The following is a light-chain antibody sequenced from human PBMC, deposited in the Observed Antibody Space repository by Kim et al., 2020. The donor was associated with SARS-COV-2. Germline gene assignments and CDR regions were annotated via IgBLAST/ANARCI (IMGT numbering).Light chain of an antibody. Sequence: PGQSITIPRTGTSSDVGAYNYVSWYQQHPGKAPKLMIYDVNNRPSGVSNRFSGSKSGNTASLTISGLQAEDEADYYCGSYTSTTLVFGGGTQLTVL. CDR2: DVN. J-gene: IGLJ3*02. V-gene: IGLV2-14*03. CDR3: GSYTSTTLV. CDR1: SSDVGAYNY.